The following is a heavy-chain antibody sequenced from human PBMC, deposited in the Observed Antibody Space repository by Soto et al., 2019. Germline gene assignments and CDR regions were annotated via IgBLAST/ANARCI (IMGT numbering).Heavy chain of an antibody. CDR1: GFTFSSYS. Sequence: EVQLVESGGGLVQPGGSLRLSCAASGFTFSSYSMNWVRQAPGTGLEWVSYISSSGSTIYYGDSVKGRVTISTDNAKNSLYLQINSLRDEDTAVYYCARDLRMVYAIDFDYWGQGTLVTVSS. J-gene: IGHJ4*02. V-gene: IGHV3-48*02. CDR3: ARDLRMVYAIDFDY. CDR2: ISSSGSTI. D-gene: IGHD2-8*01.